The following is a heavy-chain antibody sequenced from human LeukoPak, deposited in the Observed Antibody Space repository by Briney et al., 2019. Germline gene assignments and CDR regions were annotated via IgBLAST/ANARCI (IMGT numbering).Heavy chain of an antibody. V-gene: IGHV4-30-4*01. Sequence: SSQTLSLTCTVSGGSISSGDYYWSWIRQPPGKGLEWIGYIYYTGSTYCNPSLNSRVTIPVDTSKSQFSLKLSSVTAAHTAVYYCARQYPLPHYGSGSCFDYWGQGTLVTVSS. CDR3: ARQYPLPHYGSGSCFDY. CDR2: IYYTGST. CDR1: GGSISSGDYY. J-gene: IGHJ4*02. D-gene: IGHD3-10*01.